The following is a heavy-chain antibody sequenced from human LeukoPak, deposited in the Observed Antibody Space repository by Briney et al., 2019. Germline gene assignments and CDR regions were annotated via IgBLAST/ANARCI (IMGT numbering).Heavy chain of an antibody. CDR2: ISTSGGTI. D-gene: IGHD6-19*01. CDR3: AGYSSGWYSLFY. Sequence: PGGSLRLSCAASGFSFSSCEMSWVRQAPGKGLEWVSYISTSGGTIYYADSVKGRFRISRDNAKNSLYLQMNSLRAEDTAVYYCAGYSSGWYSLFYWGQGTLATVSS. V-gene: IGHV3-48*03. CDR1: GFSFSSCE. J-gene: IGHJ4*02.